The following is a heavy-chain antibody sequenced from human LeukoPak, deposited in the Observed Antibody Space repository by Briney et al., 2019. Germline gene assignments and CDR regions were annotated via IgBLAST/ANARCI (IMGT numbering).Heavy chain of an antibody. D-gene: IGHD4-17*01. Sequence: SETLSLTCSVSGGSISSDYWSWIRQPPGKGLEWVGYIYYSGSTNYNPSLNSRVTISADTSKTQFSPKLRSVTAADTAVYYCARTNDYGHYAFDYWGQGTLVTVSS. CDR2: IYYSGST. CDR1: GGSISSDY. V-gene: IGHV4-59*01. CDR3: ARTNDYGHYAFDY. J-gene: IGHJ4*02.